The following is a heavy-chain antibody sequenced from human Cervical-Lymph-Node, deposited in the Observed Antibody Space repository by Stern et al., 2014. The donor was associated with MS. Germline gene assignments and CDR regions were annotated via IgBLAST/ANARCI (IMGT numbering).Heavy chain of an antibody. V-gene: IGHV7-4-1*02. CDR1: GYSFTSYS. Sequence: QLVQSGSELKKPGASVKVSCKASGYSFTSYSINWVRQAPGQGLEWMGWINTNTGNPTYAQGFTGRFVFSLDTSVSTAYLQISSLKGDDTAVYYCARAYSSTWYPGEFFDYWGQGTLVTVSS. CDR3: ARAYSSTWYPGEFFDY. D-gene: IGHD6-13*01. CDR2: INTNTGNP. J-gene: IGHJ4*02.